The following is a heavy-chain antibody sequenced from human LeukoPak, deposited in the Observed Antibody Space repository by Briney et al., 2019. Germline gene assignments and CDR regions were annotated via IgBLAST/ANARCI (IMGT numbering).Heavy chain of an antibody. CDR1: GGSISSYY. CDR3: ARRVYDILTGHLSWFDP. D-gene: IGHD3-9*01. Sequence: SETLSLTCTVSGGSISSYYWSWIRQPPGKGLEWIGYIYYSGSTNYNPSLKSRVTISVDTSKNQFSLKLSSVTAADTAVYYCARRVYDILTGHLSWFDPWGQGTLVTVSS. V-gene: IGHV4-59*12. J-gene: IGHJ5*02. CDR2: IYYSGST.